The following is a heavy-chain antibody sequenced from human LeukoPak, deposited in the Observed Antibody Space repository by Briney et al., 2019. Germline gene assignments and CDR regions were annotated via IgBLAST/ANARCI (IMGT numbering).Heavy chain of an antibody. CDR3: ARVRYSSSWYEFDY. Sequence: SETLSLTCTVSGGSISSYYWSWIRQPPGKGLEWIGYIYYSGSTNYNPSLKSRVTISVDTSKNQFSLKLSSVTAADTAVYYCARVRYSSSWYEFDYWGQGTLVTVSS. CDR1: GGSISSYY. CDR2: IYYSGST. D-gene: IGHD6-13*01. V-gene: IGHV4-59*01. J-gene: IGHJ4*02.